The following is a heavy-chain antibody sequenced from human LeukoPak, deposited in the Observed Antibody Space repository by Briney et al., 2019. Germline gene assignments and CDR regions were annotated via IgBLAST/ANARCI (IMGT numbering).Heavy chain of an antibody. Sequence: PGGSLRLPCAASGFTFGSCWMNWVRQTPGKGLVWVSRISTGGSTTTYADSVKGRFTISRDNAKNTAYLQMNSLRAEDTAVYYCARGPISGWSADYWGQGTLVTVSS. D-gene: IGHD6-19*01. V-gene: IGHV3-74*01. CDR3: ARGPISGWSADY. CDR2: ISTGGSTT. J-gene: IGHJ4*02. CDR1: GFTFGSCW.